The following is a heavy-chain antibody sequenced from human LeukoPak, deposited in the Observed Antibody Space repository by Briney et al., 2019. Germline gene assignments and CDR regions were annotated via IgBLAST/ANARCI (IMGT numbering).Heavy chain of an antibody. J-gene: IGHJ4*02. CDR3: ARGGVEGDVHSPRFDY. D-gene: IGHD3-3*01. V-gene: IGHV7-4-1*02. Sequence: ASVKVSCKASGYTFTSYAMNWVRQAPGQGLEWMGWINTNTGNPTYAQGFTGRFVFSLDTSVSTAYLQISSLKAEDTAVYYCARGGVEGDVHSPRFDYWGQGTLVTVSS. CDR1: GYTFTSYA. CDR2: INTNTGNP.